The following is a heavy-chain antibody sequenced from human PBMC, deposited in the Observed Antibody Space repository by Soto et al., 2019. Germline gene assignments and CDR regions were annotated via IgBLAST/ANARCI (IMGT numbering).Heavy chain of an antibody. J-gene: IGHJ6*04. V-gene: IGHV3-66*01. CDR2: MQSGGTT. CDR1: GFTVSSKY. Sequence: EVQLVESEGGLVQPGGSLRLSCAASGFTVSSKYMTWVRQAPGKGLEWVSLMQSGGTTYYADSVKGRFTISRDTSENTLHLQMHSLRVEDTAVYYCARDDVLCDGGRCYGLPLDVWGKGTTVTVSS. CDR3: ARDDVLCDGGRCYGLPLDV. D-gene: IGHD2-15*01.